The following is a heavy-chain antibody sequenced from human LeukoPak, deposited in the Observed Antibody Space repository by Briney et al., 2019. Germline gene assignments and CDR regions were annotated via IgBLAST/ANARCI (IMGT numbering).Heavy chain of an antibody. D-gene: IGHD1-26*01. J-gene: IGHJ4*02. CDR2: IIPIFGTT. CDR3: ARVWEQLPIDY. CDR1: GGTFNNYG. Sequence: GASVKVSCKAPGGTFNNYGISWVRQAPGQGLEWMGGIIPIFGTTNYAQTFQGRVTLTADKSTTTAYMELSSLRSEDTAVYYCARVWEQLPIDYWGQGTLVTVSS. V-gene: IGHV1-69*06.